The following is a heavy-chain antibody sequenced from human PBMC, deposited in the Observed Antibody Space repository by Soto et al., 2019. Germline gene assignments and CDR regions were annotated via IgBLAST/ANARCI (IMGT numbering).Heavy chain of an antibody. CDR2: IYSSGRT. V-gene: IGHV4-4*07. CDR1: GGAISGCS. D-gene: IGHD3-3*01. CDR3: SRGQRFSDWFDP. Sequence: PSETLSLTCTVSGGAISGCSWTWIRQSDGAGLEWIGRIYSSGRTNYNPSLKSRVTISLDTSMNYFSLRLSSVTAADTAVYYCSRGQRFSDWFDPWGQGTLVTVSS. J-gene: IGHJ5*02.